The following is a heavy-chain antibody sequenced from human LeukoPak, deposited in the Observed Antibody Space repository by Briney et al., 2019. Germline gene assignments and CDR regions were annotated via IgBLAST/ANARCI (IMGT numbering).Heavy chain of an antibody. Sequence: GGSLRLSCAASGFTFSSYSMNWVRQAPGKGLEWVSGISGSDGSTYYADSVKGRFTISRDNSKNTLYLQMNSLRAEDMAVYYCAKDGGQGADYWGQGTLVSVSS. CDR3: AKDGGQGADY. CDR1: GFTFSSYS. V-gene: IGHV3-23*01. CDR2: ISGSDGST. D-gene: IGHD3-16*01. J-gene: IGHJ4*02.